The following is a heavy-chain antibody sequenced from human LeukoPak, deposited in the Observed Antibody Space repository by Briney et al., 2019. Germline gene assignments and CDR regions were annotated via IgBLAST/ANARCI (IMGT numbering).Heavy chain of an antibody. D-gene: IGHD5-18*01. J-gene: IGHJ4*02. CDR3: AGGYSYGHYFDY. V-gene: IGHV1-2*06. Sequence: SGGSLRLSCAASGFTFNNAWMNWVRQAPGQGLEWMGRIDPNSGGTNYAQKFQGRVTMTRDTSISTAYMELSRLRSDDTAVYYCAGGYSYGHYFDYWGQGTLVTVSS. CDR2: IDPNSGGT. CDR1: GFTFNNAW.